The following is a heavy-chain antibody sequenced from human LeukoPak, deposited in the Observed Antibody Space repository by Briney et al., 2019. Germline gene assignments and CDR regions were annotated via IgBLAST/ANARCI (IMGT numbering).Heavy chain of an antibody. CDR1: GYTFTGYY. V-gene: IGHV1-2*02. J-gene: IGHJ4*02. D-gene: IGHD1-26*01. CDR2: INPNSGGT. Sequence: ASVKVSCKASGYTFTGYYMHWVRQAPGQGLEWMGWINPNSGGTNYAQKFQGRVTMTRDTSISTAYMELSRLRSDDTAVYYCARELRGGVGATLRYFDYWGQGTLVTVSS. CDR3: ARELRGGVGATLRYFDY.